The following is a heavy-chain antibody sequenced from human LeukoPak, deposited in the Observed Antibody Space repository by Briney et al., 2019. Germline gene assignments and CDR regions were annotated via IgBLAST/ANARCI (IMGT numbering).Heavy chain of an antibody. J-gene: IGHJ4*02. V-gene: IGHV3-23*01. CDR3: AKDISRINVIVVAPGRGIDY. Sequence: GESLKISCAASGFTFSGRAMNWVRQAPGKGLEWVSGISGGGGSVYYADSVKGRFTISRDNSKSTLYLQMNSLRAEDTAVYYCAKDISRINVIVVAPGRGIDYWGQGTLVTVSS. CDR2: ISGGGGSV. CDR1: GFTFSGRA. D-gene: IGHD3-22*01.